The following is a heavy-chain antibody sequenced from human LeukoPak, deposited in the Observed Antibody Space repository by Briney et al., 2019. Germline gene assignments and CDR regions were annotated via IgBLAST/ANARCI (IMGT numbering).Heavy chain of an antibody. CDR2: LYPGDSDT. CDR3: TRHVRTSWFDP. CDR1: GYSFTSYC. V-gene: IGHV5-51*01. J-gene: IGHJ5*02. D-gene: IGHD1-1*01. Sequence: GESLKISCKGSGYSFTSYCIGWVRQMPGKGLEWMGILYPGDSDTRYGPSFQGQATISAAKSTTTAYLQWSCMIASDTAMYYCTRHVRTSWFDPWGQGTLVTVSS.